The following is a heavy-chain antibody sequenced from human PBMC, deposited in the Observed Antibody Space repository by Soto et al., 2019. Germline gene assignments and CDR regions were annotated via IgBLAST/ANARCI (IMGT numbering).Heavy chain of an antibody. J-gene: IGHJ6*02. V-gene: IGHV1-3*01. D-gene: IGHD3-10*01. CDR2: INAGNGNT. CDR3: ARAVYGSGIYYYYYGMDV. Sequence: ASVKVSCKASGYTFTSYAMHWVRQAPGQRLEWMGWINAGNGNTKYSQKFQGRVTITRDTSASTAYMELSSLRSDDTAVYYCARAVYGSGIYYYYYGMDVWGQGTTVTVS. CDR1: GYTFTSYA.